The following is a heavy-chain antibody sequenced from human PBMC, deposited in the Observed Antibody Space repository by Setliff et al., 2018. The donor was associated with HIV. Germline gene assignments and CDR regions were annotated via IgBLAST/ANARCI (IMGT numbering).Heavy chain of an antibody. Sequence: PGGSLRLSCAASGFTFSSYWMHWVRQAPGKGLEWVAGISGAGATTYYADSVKGRFTISRDNSKKMLYLQMNSLRAEDTAVYYCAKVDWAGYKSVGFYYFTYWGQGTLVTVSS. CDR1: GFTFSSYW. CDR3: AKVDWAGYKSVGFYYFTY. V-gene: IGHV3-23*01. D-gene: IGHD5-12*01. J-gene: IGHJ4*02. CDR2: ISGAGATT.